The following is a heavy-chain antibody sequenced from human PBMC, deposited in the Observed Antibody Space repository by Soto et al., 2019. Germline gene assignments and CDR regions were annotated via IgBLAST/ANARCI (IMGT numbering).Heavy chain of an antibody. J-gene: IGHJ6*02. V-gene: IGHV3-48*03. Sequence: ILSCAASGFTFSSYEMNWVRQAPGKGLEWVSYISSSGGTIYYADSVKGRFTISRDNAKNSLYLQMNSLRAEDTAVYYCARGSVDGMDVWGQGTTVTVSS. CDR3: ARGSVDGMDV. CDR2: ISSSGGTI. CDR1: GFTFSSYE.